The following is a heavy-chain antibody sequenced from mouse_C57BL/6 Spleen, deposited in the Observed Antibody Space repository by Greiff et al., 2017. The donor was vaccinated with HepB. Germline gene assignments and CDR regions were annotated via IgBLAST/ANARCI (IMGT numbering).Heavy chain of an antibody. CDR2: ISDGGSYT. CDR1: GFTFSSYA. V-gene: IGHV5-4*03. D-gene: IGHD1-2*01. CDR3: ARLRPYYFDY. J-gene: IGHJ2*01. Sequence: DVMLVESGGGLVKPGGSLKLSCAASGFTFSSYAMSWVRQTPEKRLEWVATISDGGSYTYYPDNVKGRFTISRDNAKNNLYLQMSHLKSEDTAMYYCARLRPYYFDYWGQGTTLTVSS.